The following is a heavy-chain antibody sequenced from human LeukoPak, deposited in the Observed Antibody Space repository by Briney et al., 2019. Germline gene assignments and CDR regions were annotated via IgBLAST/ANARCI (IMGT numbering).Heavy chain of an antibody. CDR1: GGSFSGYY. J-gene: IGHJ4*02. CDR2: INHSGST. V-gene: IGHV4-34*01. D-gene: IGHD6-13*01. Sequence: SETQSLTCAVYGGSFSGYYWSWIRQPPGKGLEWIGEINHSGSTNYNPSLKSRVTISVDTSKNQFSLKLSSVTAADTAVYYCARGRSWYGVDYWGQGTLVTVSS. CDR3: ARGRSWYGVDY.